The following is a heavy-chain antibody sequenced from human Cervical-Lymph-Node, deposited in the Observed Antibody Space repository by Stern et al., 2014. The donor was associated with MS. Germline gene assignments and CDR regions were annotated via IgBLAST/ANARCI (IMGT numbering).Heavy chain of an antibody. CDR2: ISVRSGNT. CDR3: ARDRDHRLDV. V-gene: IGHV1-18*01. Sequence: QVQLVQSGAEVKKPGASVKVSCKASGYTFTSNGISWVRQAPGQGLEWMGCISVRSGNTSYAQSLQGRFTMTTDTSTRTAYMELRSLRSDDTAMYYCARDRDHRLDVWGQGTMVTVSS. J-gene: IGHJ3*01. D-gene: IGHD3-16*02. CDR1: GYTFTSNG.